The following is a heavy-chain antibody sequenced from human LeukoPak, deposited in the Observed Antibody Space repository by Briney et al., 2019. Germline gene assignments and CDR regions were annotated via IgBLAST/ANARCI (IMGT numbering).Heavy chain of an antibody. V-gene: IGHV4-39*01. CDR2: IYYSGTT. Sequence: PSEPQSLPCSLSVDSVKSRSYYWAWIRQPPGKVLGWIGTIYYSGTTYYNPSLKSRVTISVDTSKNQFSLNLSSVTAADTAVYSCARHRVYYGLDVWGQGTTVTVSS. CDR3: ARHRVYYGLDV. J-gene: IGHJ6*02. CDR1: VDSVKSRSYY.